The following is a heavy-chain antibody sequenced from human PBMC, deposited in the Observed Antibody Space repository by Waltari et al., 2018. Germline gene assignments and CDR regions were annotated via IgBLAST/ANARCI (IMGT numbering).Heavy chain of an antibody. CDR3: AKGVLGATAPDC. CDR2: IYGSGGST. D-gene: IGHD1-26*01. V-gene: IGHV3-23*04. Sequence: EVHLVESGGGLVQPGGSLRLSCAASGFTFSSYAMSWVRQAPGKGLEWVSGIYGSGGSTYTDSVKGRFTISRDSSKNTVYLEMNSLRVEDTAVYYCAKGVLGATAPDCWGQGTLVTVSS. CDR1: GFTFSSYA. J-gene: IGHJ4*02.